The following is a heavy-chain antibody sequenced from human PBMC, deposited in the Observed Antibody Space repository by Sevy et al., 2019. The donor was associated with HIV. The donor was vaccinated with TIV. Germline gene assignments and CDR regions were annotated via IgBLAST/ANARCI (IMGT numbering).Heavy chain of an antibody. D-gene: IGHD3-22*01. J-gene: IGHJ3*02. V-gene: IGHV1-69*13. CDR2: IIPIFGTA. CDR3: ARDWAITMIAGDAFDI. Sequence: ASVKVSCKASGGTFSSYAISWVRQAPGQGLEWMGGIIPIFGTANYAQKFQGRVTITADESTSTAYMELRSLRSEDTAVYYCARDWAITMIAGDAFDIWGQGTMVTVSS. CDR1: GGTFSSYA.